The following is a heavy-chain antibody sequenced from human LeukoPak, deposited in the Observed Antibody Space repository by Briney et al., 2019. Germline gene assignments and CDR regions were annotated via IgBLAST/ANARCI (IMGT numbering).Heavy chain of an antibody. D-gene: IGHD2-21*01. CDR3: ARGADSHYVMDV. CDR2: IDPNSGGT. J-gene: IGHJ6*02. V-gene: IGHV1-2*02. Sequence: ASVKVSCKASGYTFTGYYMYWVRQAPAQGLEWMGWIDPNSGGTNYVQKFHGRVTMTRDTPISTPYMQLSRLRSDDTAVYYCARGADSHYVMDVWRQGTTVSLS. CDR1: GYTFTGYY.